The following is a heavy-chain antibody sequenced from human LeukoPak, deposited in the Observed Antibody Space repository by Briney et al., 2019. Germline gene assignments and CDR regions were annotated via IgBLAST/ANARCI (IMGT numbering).Heavy chain of an antibody. J-gene: IGHJ4*02. CDR2: MYHSGST. CDR3: ARTPPATAEFYFDY. CDR1: GSSISNHYY. V-gene: IGHV4-38-2*02. D-gene: IGHD1-14*01. Sequence: TSETLSLTCTVSGSSISNHYYWGWVRQPPGKWLEWICCMYHSGSTYYNPSLKSRVTISVDTSKNQFSLKVTSVTAADTAVYYCARTPPATAEFYFDYWGQGTLVTVSS.